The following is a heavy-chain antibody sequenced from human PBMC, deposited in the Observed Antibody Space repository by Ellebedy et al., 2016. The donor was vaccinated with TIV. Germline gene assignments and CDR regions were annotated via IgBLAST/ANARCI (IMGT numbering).Heavy chain of an antibody. Sequence: ASVKVSCKADGFNFTNYYMHWMRQAPGQGLEWMGVINPTGGSTTYAQKFQGRVTMTSDTSTSTLYMELSSLRSEDTAVYYCTRDGPRVRKGAFDIWGQGTMVTVSS. J-gene: IGHJ3*02. V-gene: IGHV1-46*01. CDR3: TRDGPRVRKGAFDI. CDR2: INPTGGST. D-gene: IGHD1-14*01. CDR1: GFNFTNYY.